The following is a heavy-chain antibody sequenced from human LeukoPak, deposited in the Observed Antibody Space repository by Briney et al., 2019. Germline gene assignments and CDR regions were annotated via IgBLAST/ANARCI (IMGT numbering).Heavy chain of an antibody. CDR1: GFTFSSYA. CDR2: ISGSGGST. Sequence: GGSLRLSCAASGFTFSSYAMSWVRQAPGKGLEWVSAISGSGGSTYYADSVKGRFTISRDDSKNTLYLQMNSLRAEDTAVYYCAKVRIQLWLFGAFDIWGQGTMVTVSS. D-gene: IGHD5-18*01. V-gene: IGHV3-23*01. J-gene: IGHJ3*02. CDR3: AKVRIQLWLFGAFDI.